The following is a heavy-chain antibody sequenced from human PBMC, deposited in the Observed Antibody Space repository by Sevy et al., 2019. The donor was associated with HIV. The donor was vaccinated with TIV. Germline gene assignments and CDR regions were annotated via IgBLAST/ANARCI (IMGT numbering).Heavy chain of an antibody. J-gene: IGHJ6*02. Sequence: ASVKVSCKASGYTFTCDYLHWVRQAPGQGLEWMGRVYPNSGGTNYARKFQGRVTMTRDTSISTAYMELSRLRFDDTAVYYCARDGGGGTTNSGMDVWGQGTTVTVSS. CDR2: VYPNSGGT. D-gene: IGHD2-15*01. CDR3: ARDGGGGTTNSGMDV. V-gene: IGHV1-2*06. CDR1: GYTFTCDY.